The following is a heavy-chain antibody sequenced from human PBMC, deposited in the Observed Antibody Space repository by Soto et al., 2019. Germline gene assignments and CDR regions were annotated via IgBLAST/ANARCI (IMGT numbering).Heavy chain of an antibody. J-gene: IGHJ2*01. Sequence: QVQLQQWGAGLLKPSETLSLTCAVYGGSFSGYYWSWIRPPPGQGLEWIGEINQSGSTNYNPSLKSRVTIAVDTSKNQFSLKLSAVTAADTAFYYWERGANQYYYDSSGYRRHWYFDLWGRGALFTVSS. CDR2: INQSGST. V-gene: IGHV4-34*01. D-gene: IGHD3-22*01. CDR3: ERGANQYYYDSSGYRRHWYFDL. CDR1: GGSFSGYY.